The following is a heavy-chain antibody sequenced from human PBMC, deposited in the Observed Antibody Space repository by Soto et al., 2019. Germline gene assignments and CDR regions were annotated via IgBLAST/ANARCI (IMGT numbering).Heavy chain of an antibody. CDR2: ISDDGSNK. J-gene: IGHJ6*02. V-gene: IGHV3-30*18. D-gene: IGHD3-3*01. Sequence: GGSLRLSCAASGFTFSNYGMHWVRQAPGKGLEWVAFISDDGSNKYYADSMKGRFTMSRDNSKSTLYLQMSSLRVEDTAVYYFTKRRNVLRFLEWSSGMEVWGQGTTVTVSS. CDR3: TKRRNVLRFLEWSSGMEV. CDR1: GFTFSNYG.